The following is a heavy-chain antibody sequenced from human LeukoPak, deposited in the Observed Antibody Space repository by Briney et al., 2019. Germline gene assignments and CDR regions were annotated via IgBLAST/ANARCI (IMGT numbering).Heavy chain of an antibody. D-gene: IGHD2-15*01. CDR3: AAVRCSGGSCHSDY. V-gene: IGHV4-30-4*08. CDR1: DGSISGGDYY. J-gene: IGHJ4*02. Sequence: KPSQTLSLTCTVSDGSISGGDYYWSWIRQPPGKGLEWIGYIYYSGNTYYNPSLKSRVTLSVDTSKSQFSLKVNSVTAADTAVYYCAAVRCSGGSCHSDYWGQGTLVTVSS. CDR2: IYYSGNT.